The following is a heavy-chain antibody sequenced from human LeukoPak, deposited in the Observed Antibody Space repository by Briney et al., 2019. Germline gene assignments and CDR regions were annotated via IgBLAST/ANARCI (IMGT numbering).Heavy chain of an antibody. CDR1: GASISSSDYY. V-gene: IGHV4-39*01. CDR3: ARHLGPAADEY. CDR2: IYYSGST. Sequence: PSETLSLTCTVSGASISSSDYYWGWIRQPPGKGLEWIGSIYYSGSTYYNPSLKSRVTISVDTSKNQFSLKLSSVTAADTAVYYWARHLGPAADEYGGQGTLVTVPS. J-gene: IGHJ4*02. D-gene: IGHD3-16*01.